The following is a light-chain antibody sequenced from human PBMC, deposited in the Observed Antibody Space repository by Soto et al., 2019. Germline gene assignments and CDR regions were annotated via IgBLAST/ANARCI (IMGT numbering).Light chain of an antibody. CDR1: SGHSSYA. Sequence: QLVLTQSPSASASLGASVKLTCTLSSGHSSYAIAWHQQQPEKGPRYLMKLNSDGSHGKGDGIPDRFSGSSSGAERYLTISSLQSEDEADYYCQTWASGIEVFGGGTKLTVL. J-gene: IGLJ2*01. CDR3: QTWASGIEV. CDR2: LNSDGSH. V-gene: IGLV4-69*01.